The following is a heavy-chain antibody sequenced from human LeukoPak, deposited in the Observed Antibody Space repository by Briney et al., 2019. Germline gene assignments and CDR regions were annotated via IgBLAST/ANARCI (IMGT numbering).Heavy chain of an antibody. Sequence: PGGSLRLSCAASGFTFSSYAMSWVRQAPGKGLEWVSAISGSGGGTYYADSVKGRFTISRDNSKNTLYLQMNGLRPDDTAVYYCARSLIPGRWYFDLWGRGTLVTVSS. J-gene: IGHJ2*01. V-gene: IGHV3-23*01. D-gene: IGHD3-16*01. CDR2: ISGSGGGT. CDR1: GFTFSSYA. CDR3: ARSLIPGRWYFDL.